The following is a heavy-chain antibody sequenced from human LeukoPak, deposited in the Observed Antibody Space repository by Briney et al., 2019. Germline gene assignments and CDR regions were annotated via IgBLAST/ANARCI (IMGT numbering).Heavy chain of an antibody. D-gene: IGHD3-10*01. J-gene: IGHJ4*02. V-gene: IGHV3-49*03. CDR1: GFTFGDYA. CDR3: TSPINNYGSGSYFVMDY. Sequence: GGSLRLSCTASGFTFGDYAMSWFRQAPGKGLEWVGFIRSKAYGGTTEYAASVKGRFTISRDDSKSIAYLQMNSLKTEDTAVYYCTSPINNYGSGSYFVMDYWDQGTLVTVSS. CDR2: IRSKAYGGTT.